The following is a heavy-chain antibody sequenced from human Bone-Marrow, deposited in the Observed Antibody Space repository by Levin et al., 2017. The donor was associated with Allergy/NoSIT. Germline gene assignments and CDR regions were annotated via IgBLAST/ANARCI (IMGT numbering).Heavy chain of an antibody. CDR2: ISNDGGSR. J-gene: IGHJ4*02. D-gene: IGHD3-10*01. V-gene: IGHV3-23*01. CDR3: VKATGGHGKPLDY. CDR1: GFPFSSFA. Sequence: GGSLRLSCAASGFPFSSFAMNWVRQAPGKGLEWVSVISNDGGSRFYADSVKGRFTISRDNSKNTLYLQMNSLRAEDTAEYYCVKATGGHGKPLDYWGQGALVPVSS.